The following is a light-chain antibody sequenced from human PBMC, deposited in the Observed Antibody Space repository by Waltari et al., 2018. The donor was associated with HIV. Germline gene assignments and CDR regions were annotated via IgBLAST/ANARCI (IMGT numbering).Light chain of an antibody. CDR2: EDN. J-gene: IGLJ3*02. Sequence: NFMLTQPHSVSESPGKTVTISCTRSSGSIASNYVQWYQQRPGSSPTTVIYEDNQRPAVVPVRFSVSIDSCSNSASLAISGLKTEDEAGDYCQSYDSSNQWVFGGGTKLTVL. V-gene: IGLV6-57*01. CDR1: SGSIASNY. CDR3: QSYDSSNQWV.